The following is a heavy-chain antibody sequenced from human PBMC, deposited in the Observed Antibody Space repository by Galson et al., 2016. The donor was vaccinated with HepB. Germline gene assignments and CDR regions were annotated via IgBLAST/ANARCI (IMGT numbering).Heavy chain of an antibody. CDR3: ARDQAGEILRRPLGY. J-gene: IGHJ4*02. Sequence: SVKVSCKASGYTFTGYYMHWVRQAPGQGLEWVGRINPNSGATNYAQNFQGRVTMTRDTSISTAYMELTGLRSDDTAVYYCARDQAGEILRRPLGYWGQGTLVTVSS. CDR1: GYTFTGYY. D-gene: IGHD4-17*01. CDR2: INPNSGAT. V-gene: IGHV1-2*06.